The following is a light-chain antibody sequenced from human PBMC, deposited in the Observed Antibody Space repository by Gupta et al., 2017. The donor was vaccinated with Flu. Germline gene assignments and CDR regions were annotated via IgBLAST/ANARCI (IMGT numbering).Light chain of an antibody. CDR3: QQYVSSPWT. Sequence: ERATLSCRASQSVSSSYLAWYQQKPGQAPRLLIYGASSRATGIPDRFSGSGSGTDFTLTISGLEPEDFAVYYCQQYVSSPWTFGQGTKVEIK. CDR2: GAS. V-gene: IGKV3-20*01. J-gene: IGKJ1*01. CDR1: QSVSSSY.